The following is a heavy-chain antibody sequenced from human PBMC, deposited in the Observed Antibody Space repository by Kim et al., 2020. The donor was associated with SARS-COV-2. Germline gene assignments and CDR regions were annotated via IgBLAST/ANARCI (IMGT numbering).Heavy chain of an antibody. V-gene: IGHV3-11*06. CDR3: ARPQDYDSSGYYIPDAFDI. J-gene: IGHJ3*02. Sequence: GRFTIARDNAKNSLYLQMNSLRAEDTAVYYCARPQDYDSSGYYIPDAFDIWGQGTMVTVSS. D-gene: IGHD3-22*01.